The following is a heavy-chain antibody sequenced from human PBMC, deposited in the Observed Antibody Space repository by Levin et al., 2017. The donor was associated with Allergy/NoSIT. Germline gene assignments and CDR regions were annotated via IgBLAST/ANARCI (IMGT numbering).Heavy chain of an antibody. CDR3: ARDYIVATYGMDV. J-gene: IGHJ6*02. D-gene: IGHD5-12*01. Sequence: GGSLRLSCAASGFTFSSYWMSWVRQAPGKGLEWVANIKQDGSEKYYVDSVKGRFTISRDNAKNSLYLQMNSLRAEDTAVYYCARDYIVATYGMDVWGQGTTVTVSS. CDR1: GFTFSSYW. CDR2: IKQDGSEK. V-gene: IGHV3-7*01.